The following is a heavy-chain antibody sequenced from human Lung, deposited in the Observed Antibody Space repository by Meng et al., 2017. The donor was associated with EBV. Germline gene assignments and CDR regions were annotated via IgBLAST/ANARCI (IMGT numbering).Heavy chain of an antibody. CDR1: GYTFTSYA. V-gene: IGHV7-4-1*02. CDR2: INTNTGNP. D-gene: IGHD2-15*01. J-gene: IGHJ4*02. Sequence: QWELVQSGSELKKPGALVKVSCKASGYTFTSYAMNWVRQAPGQGLEWMGWINTNTGNPTYAQGFTGRFVFSLDTSVSTAYLQISSLKAADTAVYYCARLYCSGGSCYTIDYWGQGTLVTVSS. CDR3: ARLYCSGGSCYTIDY.